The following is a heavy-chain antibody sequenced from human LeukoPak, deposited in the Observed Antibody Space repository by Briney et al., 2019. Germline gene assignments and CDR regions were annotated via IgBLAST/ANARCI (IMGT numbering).Heavy chain of an antibody. CDR1: GFTFDDYG. CDR2: INWNGGST. D-gene: IGHD3-22*01. V-gene: IGHV3-20*04. J-gene: IGHJ5*02. Sequence: GGSLRLSCAASGFTFDDYGMSWVRQAPGKGLEWVSGINWNGGSTGYADSVKGRFTISRDNAKNSLYLQMNSLRAEDTALYYCARELDKYYYDSSGQGEPWFDPWGQGTLVTVSS. CDR3: ARELDKYYYDSSGQGEPWFDP.